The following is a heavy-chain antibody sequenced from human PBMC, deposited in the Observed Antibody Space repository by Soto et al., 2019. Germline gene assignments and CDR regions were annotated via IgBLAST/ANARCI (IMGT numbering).Heavy chain of an antibody. V-gene: IGHV1-2*02. CDR3: ARLRGSSSSAEQSLDY. CDR2: INPNSGGT. CDR1: GYTFTGYY. D-gene: IGHD6-6*01. J-gene: IGHJ4*02. Sequence: GASVKVSCKASGYTFTGYYMRWVRQAPGQGLEWMGWINPNSGGTNYAQKFQGRVTMTRDTSISTAYMELSRLRSDDTAVYYCARLRGSSSSAEQSLDYWGQGTLVTVSS.